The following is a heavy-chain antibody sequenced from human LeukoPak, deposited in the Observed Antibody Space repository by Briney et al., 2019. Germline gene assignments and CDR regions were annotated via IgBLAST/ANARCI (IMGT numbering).Heavy chain of an antibody. V-gene: IGHV1-69*04. J-gene: IGHJ6*02. CDR3: AKSYYGSGSPSNYYYGMDV. Sequence: GAPVKVSCKASGGTFSSYAISWVRQAPGQGLEWMGRIIPILGIANYAQKFQGRVTITADKSTSTAYMELSSLRSEDTAVYYCAKSYYGSGSPSNYYYGMDVWGQGTTVTVSS. D-gene: IGHD3-10*01. CDR2: IIPILGIA. CDR1: GGTFSSYA.